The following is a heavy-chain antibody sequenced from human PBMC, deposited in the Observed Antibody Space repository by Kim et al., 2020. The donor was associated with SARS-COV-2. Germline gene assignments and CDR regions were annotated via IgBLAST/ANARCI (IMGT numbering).Heavy chain of an antibody. CDR2: ISSSSSYT. CDR3: ARVGYDYVWGSYRDYYYYYGMEV. Sequence: GGSLRPSCAASGFTFSDYYMSWIRQAPGKGLEWVSYISSSSSYTNYADSVKGRFTISRDNAKNSLYLQMNSLRAEDTAVYYCARVGYDYVWGSYRDYYYYYGMEVWGQGTTLTVSS. J-gene: IGHJ6*02. V-gene: IGHV3-11*05. D-gene: IGHD3-16*02. CDR1: GFTFSDYY.